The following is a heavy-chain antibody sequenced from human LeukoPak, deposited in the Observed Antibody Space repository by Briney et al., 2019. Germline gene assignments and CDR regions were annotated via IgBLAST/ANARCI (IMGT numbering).Heavy chain of an antibody. D-gene: IGHD3-22*01. Sequence: GASVRVSCKASGYTFTSYDINWVRQATGQGLEWMGWMNPNSGNTGYAQKFQGRVTMTRNTSISTAYMELSSLRSEDTAVYYCARAPHGYDSSGHHDAFDIWGQGTMVTVSS. V-gene: IGHV1-8*01. J-gene: IGHJ3*02. CDR2: MNPNSGNT. CDR3: ARAPHGYDSSGHHDAFDI. CDR1: GYTFTSYD.